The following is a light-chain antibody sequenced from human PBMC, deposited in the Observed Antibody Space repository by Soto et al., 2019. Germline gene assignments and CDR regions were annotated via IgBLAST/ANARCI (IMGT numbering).Light chain of an antibody. CDR3: QQSYSTPHT. Sequence: DIQMTQSPSSLSASIGDRFTIACRASQSISIYLNWYQQKPGTAPRLLIYAATSLQTGVPSRFSGGGSGADFTLTVSDLQPEDLATYYCQQSYSTPHTFGQGTKVDIK. CDR2: AAT. CDR1: QSISIY. V-gene: IGKV1-39*01. J-gene: IGKJ1*01.